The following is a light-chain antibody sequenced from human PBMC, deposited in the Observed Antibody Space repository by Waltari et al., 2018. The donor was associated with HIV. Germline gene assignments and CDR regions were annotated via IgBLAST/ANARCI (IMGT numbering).Light chain of an antibody. CDR2: GAS. J-gene: IGKJ1*01. CDR1: QSVTSNY. CDR3: QQYDTSPVT. Sequence: EIVLTQSPGTLSLSPGERATISCRASQSVTSNYLAWYQQKPGQAPRLLIYGASSRASGVPDRFSGSGSGTDFTLTISRLEPEDFAVYYCQQYDTSPVTFGQGTKVEI. V-gene: IGKV3-20*01.